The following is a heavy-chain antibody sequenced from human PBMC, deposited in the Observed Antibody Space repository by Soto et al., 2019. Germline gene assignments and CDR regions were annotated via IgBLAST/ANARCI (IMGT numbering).Heavy chain of an antibody. Sequence: QVQPQESGPGLVKPSDTLSLTCAVSGGSISSVNWWRWVRQSPGKGLEWIGEMHTSGSTNYNPSLQSRVTGSMDKSRNRFSLKMYSVTAADTAVYFCARHGHNIYGFDVWGRGTTVTVSS. CDR1: GGSISSVNW. D-gene: IGHD1-1*01. CDR3: ARHGHNIYGFDV. J-gene: IGHJ6*02. V-gene: IGHV4-4*02. CDR2: MHTSGST.